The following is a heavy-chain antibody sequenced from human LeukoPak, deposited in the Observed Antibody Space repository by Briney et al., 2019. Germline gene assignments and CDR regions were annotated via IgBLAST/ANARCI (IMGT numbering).Heavy chain of an antibody. Sequence: GGSLRLSCAASGLTFNDYYMSWIRQAPGKGLEWVSYISGSGSHTNYADSVKGRFTISRDNARNSLYLQMISLRTEDTAVYYCARTLRGGKFDYWGQGTLVTVSS. CDR2: ISGSGSHT. CDR1: GLTFNDYY. J-gene: IGHJ4*02. D-gene: IGHD4-23*01. V-gene: IGHV3-11*03. CDR3: ARTLRGGKFDY.